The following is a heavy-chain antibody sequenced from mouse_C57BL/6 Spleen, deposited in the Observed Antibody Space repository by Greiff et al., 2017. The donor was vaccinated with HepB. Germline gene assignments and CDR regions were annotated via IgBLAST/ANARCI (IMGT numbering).Heavy chain of an antibody. V-gene: IGHV1-55*01. D-gene: IGHD1-1*01. Sequence: QVQLQQPGAELVKPGASVKMSCKASGYTFTSYWITWVKQRPGQGLEWIGDIYPGSGSTNYNEKFKSKATLTVDTSSSTAYMQLSSLTSEDSAVYYCARTVVPQYYAMDYWGQGTSVTVSS. J-gene: IGHJ4*01. CDR1: GYTFTSYW. CDR3: ARTVVPQYYAMDY. CDR2: IYPGSGST.